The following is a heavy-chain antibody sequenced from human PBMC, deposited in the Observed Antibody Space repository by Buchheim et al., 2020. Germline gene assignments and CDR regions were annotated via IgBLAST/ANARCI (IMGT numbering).Heavy chain of an antibody. CDR2: IYHSGST. CDR1: SGSIGSGNW. CDR3: TTSQGSGYLFDS. D-gene: IGHD3-22*01. V-gene: IGHV4-4*02. Sequence: QVQLQESGPGLVKPSGTLSLTCAVSSGSIGSGNWWSWVRQPPGKGLEWIGEIYHSGSTNFNASLKSRVSMSMDKSKNQFSFQLTSVTAADTAVYYCTTSQGSGYLFDSWGQGTL. J-gene: IGHJ4*02.